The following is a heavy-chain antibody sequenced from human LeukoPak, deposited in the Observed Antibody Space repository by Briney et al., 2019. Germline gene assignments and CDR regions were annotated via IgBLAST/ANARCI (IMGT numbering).Heavy chain of an antibody. D-gene: IGHD4-23*01. CDR3: ARVGMRYGGNSYSRNYYYYMDV. V-gene: IGHV4-38-2*02. CDR2: IHHDGIT. Sequence: PSETLSLTCSISGYSISSGYFWGWIRQPPGKGLEWIGNIHHDGITYYNPSLKSRVTISLDPSKNQFSLKLSSVTAADTAVYYCARVGMRYGGNSYSRNYYYYMDVWGKGTTVTVSS. J-gene: IGHJ6*03. CDR1: GYSISSGYF.